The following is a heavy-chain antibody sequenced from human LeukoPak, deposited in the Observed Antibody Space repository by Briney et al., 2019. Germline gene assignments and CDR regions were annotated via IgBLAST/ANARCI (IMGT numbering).Heavy chain of an antibody. J-gene: IGHJ5*02. D-gene: IGHD6-13*01. V-gene: IGHV4-34*01. CDR2: INHSGST. Sequence: PSETLSLTCAVYGGSFSGYYLSWIRQPPGKGLEWIGEINHSGSTNYNPSLKSRVTISVDTSKKQFSLKLSSVTAADTAVYYCARGRSSSSTGWFDPWGQGTLVTVSS. CDR1: GGSFSGYY. CDR3: ARGRSSSSTGWFDP.